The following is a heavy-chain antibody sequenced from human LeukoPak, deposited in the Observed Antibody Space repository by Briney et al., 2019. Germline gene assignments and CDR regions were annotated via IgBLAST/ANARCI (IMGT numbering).Heavy chain of an antibody. D-gene: IGHD1-26*01. V-gene: IGHV3-21*01. CDR1: SFNLYILS. Sequence: GGSLPLFRAASSFNLYILSMNLVRPAPGEGLEWVSSISSSSHYLYYADSVKGRFTICRDNEKNSLYLQMNSLSAEDTVVYYCASEHSGNYYRPFDHWGKGTLVTVSS. CDR2: ISSSSHYL. J-gene: IGHJ4*02. CDR3: ASEHSGNYYRPFDH.